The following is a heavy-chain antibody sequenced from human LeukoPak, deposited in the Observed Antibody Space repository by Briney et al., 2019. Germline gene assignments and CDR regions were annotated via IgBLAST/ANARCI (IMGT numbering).Heavy chain of an antibody. Sequence: SETLSLTCAVYGXSFSGYYGSWIRQPPGKGLEWIGEINHSGSTNNNPSLKSRVTISVDTSKNQFSLKLRSVTAADTAVYYCASRYSSSWYRAEDYWGQGTLVTVSS. CDR3: ASRYSSSWYRAEDY. V-gene: IGHV4-34*01. D-gene: IGHD6-13*01. CDR1: GXSFSGYY. J-gene: IGHJ4*02. CDR2: INHSGST.